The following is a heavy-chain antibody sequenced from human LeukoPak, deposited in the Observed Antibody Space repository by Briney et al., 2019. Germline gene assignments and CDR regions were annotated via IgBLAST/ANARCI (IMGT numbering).Heavy chain of an antibody. CDR2: ISTNGDRT. CDR3: ARKLWHRNDC. CDR1: GLTFSNYA. J-gene: IGHJ4*02. V-gene: IGHV3-23*01. D-gene: IGHD3-16*01. Sequence: GGSLRLSCAASGLTFSNYAMTWVRQAPGKGLEWVSAISTNGDRTYYADSVKGRFTVCRDNFKNTLYLQMNSLRAEDTALYYCARKLWHRNDCWGQGTLVTVSS.